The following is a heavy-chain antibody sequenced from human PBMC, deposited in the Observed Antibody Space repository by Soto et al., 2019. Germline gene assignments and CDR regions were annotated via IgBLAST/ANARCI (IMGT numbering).Heavy chain of an antibody. CDR2: LYYSGST. Sequence: QVQLQESGPGLVKPSETLSLTCTVSGGSISSYYWSWIRQPPGKGLEWIGYLYYSGSTNYNPSLKRRVTISVDTSKNQFSLKLSSVTAADTAVYYCARLLYGLGSWFDPWGQGTLVTVSS. CDR3: ARLLYGLGSWFDP. CDR1: GGSISSYY. D-gene: IGHD3-10*01. V-gene: IGHV4-59*08. J-gene: IGHJ5*02.